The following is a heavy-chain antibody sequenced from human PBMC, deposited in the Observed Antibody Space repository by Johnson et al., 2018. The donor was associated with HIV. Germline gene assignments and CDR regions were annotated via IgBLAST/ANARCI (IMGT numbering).Heavy chain of an antibody. Sequence: QVQLVESGGGVVQPGRSLRLSCAASGFTFSTYAMHWVRQAPGKGLEWVAVISYDGSNKYYADSVKGRFTISRDNSKNTLYLQMNSLRAEDTALYYCASGSGSYLSAFDIWGQGTMVTVSS. J-gene: IGHJ3*02. CDR2: ISYDGSNK. V-gene: IGHV3-30*04. CDR1: GFTFSTYA. D-gene: IGHD1-26*01. CDR3: ASGSGSYLSAFDI.